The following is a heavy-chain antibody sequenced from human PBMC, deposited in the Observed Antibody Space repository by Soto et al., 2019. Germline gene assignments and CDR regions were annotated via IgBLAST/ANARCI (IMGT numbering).Heavy chain of an antibody. J-gene: IGHJ4*02. CDR2: ISGSGGST. Sequence: GGSLRLSCAASGFTFSSYAMSWVRQAPGKGLEWVSAISGSGGSTYYADSVKGRFTISRDNSKNTLYLQMNSLRAEDTAVYYCANDCRFGIVATIVDYWGQGTLVTVSS. D-gene: IGHD5-12*01. CDR3: ANDCRFGIVATIVDY. V-gene: IGHV3-23*01. CDR1: GFTFSSYA.